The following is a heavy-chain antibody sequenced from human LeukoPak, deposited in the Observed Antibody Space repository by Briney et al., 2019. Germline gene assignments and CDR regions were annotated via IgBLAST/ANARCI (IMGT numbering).Heavy chain of an antibody. D-gene: IGHD2/OR15-2a*01. V-gene: IGHV3-7*03. CDR2: IKQDGSEK. J-gene: IGHJ4*02. CDR3: ATYRQVLLPFES. Sequence: PGGSLRLSCVASGFTFSNYWMSWVRQAPGKGLEWVANIKQDGSEKYYVDSVKGRFTISRDNAKKSLYLQMNSLRAEDTAIYYCATYRQVLLPFESWGQGTLVTVSS. CDR1: GFTFSNYW.